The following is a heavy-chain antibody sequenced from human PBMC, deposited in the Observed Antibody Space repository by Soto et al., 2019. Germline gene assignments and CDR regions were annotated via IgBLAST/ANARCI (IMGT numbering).Heavy chain of an antibody. CDR1: KFTFASYV. CDR2: ISFDGTNK. D-gene: IGHD3-22*01. Sequence: QVQLVESGEGVVQPERSQRLSCTASKFTFASYVMHWVRQAPGEGLGWVALISFDGTNKYYADSVKGRFTISRDNSKNTMYLQMNSLRPEDTAVYYCAREMIPMIMGGMSAMDVWGQGTTVTVS. V-gene: IGHV3-30*04. J-gene: IGHJ6*02. CDR3: AREMIPMIMGGMSAMDV.